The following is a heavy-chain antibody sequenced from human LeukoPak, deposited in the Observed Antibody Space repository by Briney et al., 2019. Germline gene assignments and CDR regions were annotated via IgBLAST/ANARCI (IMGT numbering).Heavy chain of an antibody. D-gene: IGHD6-19*01. CDR2: ISYDGSNK. Sequence: PGGSLRLSCAASGFTFSSYGMHWVRQAPGKGLEWVAVISYDGSNKYYADSVKGRFTISRDNSKNTLYLQINSLRAEDTAVYYCAKDVAVAGTDTYYYYYGMDVWGQGTTVTVSS. CDR3: AKDVAVAGTDTYYYYYGMDV. CDR1: GFTFSSYG. V-gene: IGHV3-30*18. J-gene: IGHJ6*02.